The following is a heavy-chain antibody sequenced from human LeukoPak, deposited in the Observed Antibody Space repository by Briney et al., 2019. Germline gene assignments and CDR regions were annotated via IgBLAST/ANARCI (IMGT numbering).Heavy chain of an antibody. CDR3: ARAELIVVVPAASTWFDP. D-gene: IGHD2-2*01. CDR1: GGSFSGYY. CDR2: INHSGST. Sequence: SETLSLTCAVYGGSFSGYYWSWIRQPPGKGLEWIGEINHSGSTNYNPSLKSRVTISVDTSKNQFSLKLSSVTAADTAVYYCARAELIVVVPAASTWFDPWGRGTLVTVSS. J-gene: IGHJ5*02. V-gene: IGHV4-34*01.